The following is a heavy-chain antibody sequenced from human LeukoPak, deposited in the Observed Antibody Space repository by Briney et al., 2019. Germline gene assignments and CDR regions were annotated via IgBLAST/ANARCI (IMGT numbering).Heavy chain of an antibody. D-gene: IGHD6-13*01. Sequence: GGSLRLSCAASGFTFSSFAINWVRQAPGKGLEWVSVITGSGSGADYADSVKGRFTISRDNSKNTLYLQMNSLRAEDTAVYYCAKMAAAAHKYYFDYWGQGTLVTVSS. CDR2: ITGSGSGA. CDR3: AKMAAAAHKYYFDY. CDR1: GFTFSSFA. J-gene: IGHJ4*02. V-gene: IGHV3-23*01.